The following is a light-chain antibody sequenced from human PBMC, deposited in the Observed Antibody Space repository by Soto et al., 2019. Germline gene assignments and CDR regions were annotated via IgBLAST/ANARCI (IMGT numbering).Light chain of an antibody. CDR2: SNN. J-gene: IGLJ2*01. CDR3: AAWDDSLNAPV. CDR1: SSNIGSTT. Sequence: QSVLTQPPSASGTPGQRVTISCSGSSSNIGSTTVSWYQQLPRTAPKLLIYSNNQRPSGVPDRFSGSKSGTSASLAISGLQSEDEAHYYCAAWDDSLNAPVFGGGTKLTVL. V-gene: IGLV1-44*01.